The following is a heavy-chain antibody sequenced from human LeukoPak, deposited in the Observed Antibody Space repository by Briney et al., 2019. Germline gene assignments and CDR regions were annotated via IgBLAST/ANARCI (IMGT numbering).Heavy chain of an antibody. V-gene: IGHV3-23*01. CDR1: GFTFSNYA. J-gene: IGHJ2*01. Sequence: GGSLRLSCVASGFTFSNYAMSWVRQAPGKGLERVSILSSSGGATHYADSVKGRFTISRDNSKNTLYLQMNSLRAEDTAVYYCAKKRVITTPAAIDWYFDLWGRGTLLTVSS. CDR3: AKKRVITTPAAIDWYFDL. D-gene: IGHD2-2*01. CDR2: LSSSGGAT.